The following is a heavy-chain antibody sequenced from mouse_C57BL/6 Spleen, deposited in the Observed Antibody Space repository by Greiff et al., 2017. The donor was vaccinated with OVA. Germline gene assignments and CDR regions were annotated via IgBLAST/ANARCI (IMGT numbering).Heavy chain of an antibody. CDR3: ARRGGSLYAMDY. Sequence: EVQVVESGPGLVKPSQSLSLTCSVTGYSITSGYYWNWIRQFPGNKLEWMGYISYDGSNNYNPSLKNRISITRDTSKNQFFLKLNSVTTEDTATYYCARRGGSLYAMDYWGQGTSVTVSS. CDR2: ISYDGSN. V-gene: IGHV3-6*01. CDR1: GYSITSGYY. D-gene: IGHD1-1*01. J-gene: IGHJ4*01.